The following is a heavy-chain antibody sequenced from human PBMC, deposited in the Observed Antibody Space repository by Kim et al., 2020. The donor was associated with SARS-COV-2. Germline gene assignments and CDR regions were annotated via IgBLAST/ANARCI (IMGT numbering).Heavy chain of an antibody. J-gene: IGHJ3*01. CDR3: ARHTPCQKAYDL. CDR1: GAIVSSNSAA. D-gene: IGHD2-2*01. CDR2: TYYRPRWYT. Sequence: SQSLSLTCAISGAIVSSNSAAWNWVRQSPSRCLEWLGRTYYRPRWYTDYAGSVKSRITNNAATSKNQFSLQLNSVSPEATAVYYCARHTPCQKAYDLWGQGKMVRVSS. V-gene: IGHV6-1*01.